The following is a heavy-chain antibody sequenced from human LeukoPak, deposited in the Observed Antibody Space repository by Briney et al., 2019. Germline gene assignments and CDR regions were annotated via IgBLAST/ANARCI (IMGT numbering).Heavy chain of an antibody. D-gene: IGHD3-22*01. J-gene: IGHJ6*03. CDR3: ATFARSHYYDSSGYYPNYYYYYYMDV. V-gene: IGHV4-34*01. Sequence: PSETLSLTCAVYGGSFSGYYWTWIRQPPGKGVEWIGEINHSGRTNNNPSLKSRVTISVDKSKNQFSLKLSSVTAADTAVYYCATFARSHYYDSSGYYPNYYYYYYMDVWGKGITVTISS. CDR2: INHSGRT. CDR1: GGSFSGYY.